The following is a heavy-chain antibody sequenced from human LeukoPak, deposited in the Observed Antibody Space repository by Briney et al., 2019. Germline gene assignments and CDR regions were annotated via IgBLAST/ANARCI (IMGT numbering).Heavy chain of an antibody. D-gene: IGHD6-13*01. CDR1: GNYW. J-gene: IGHJ4*02. CDR2: INSDGSWT. V-gene: IGHV3-74*01. Sequence: GGSLRLSCAASGNYWMHWVRQVPGKGLVWVSHINSDGSWTSYADSVKGRFTISKDNAKNTLYLQMNSLRAEDTAVYYCASSTNPRIAAAGLDYWGQGTLVTVSS. CDR3: ASSTNPRIAAAGLDY.